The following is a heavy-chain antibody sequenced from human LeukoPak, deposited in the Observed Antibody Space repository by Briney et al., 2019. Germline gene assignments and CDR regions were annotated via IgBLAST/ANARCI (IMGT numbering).Heavy chain of an antibody. CDR1: GYTFASYD. CDR2: MNPNSGNT. D-gene: IGHD6-13*01. Sequence: ASVKVSCKASGYTFASYDINWVRQAAGQGLEWMGWMNPNSGNTGYAQKFQGRVTMTRNTSISTAYMELSSLRSEDTAVYYCARGMDSSSWYESWFDPWGQGTLVTVSS. V-gene: IGHV1-8*01. CDR3: ARGMDSSSWYESWFDP. J-gene: IGHJ5*02.